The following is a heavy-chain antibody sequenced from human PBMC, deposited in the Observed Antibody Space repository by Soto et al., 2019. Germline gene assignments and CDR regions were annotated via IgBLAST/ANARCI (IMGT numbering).Heavy chain of an antibody. D-gene: IGHD6-13*01. V-gene: IGHV1-2*04. J-gene: IGHJ5*02. Sequence: QVQLVQSGAEVKKPGASVKVSCKASGYTFTGYYMLWVRQAPGQGLEWMGWINPNSGGTNYAQKFQGWVTMTRDTSISTAYMELSRLRSDDTAVYYCARALPPGSSSWYPGWFDPWGQGTLVTVSS. CDR2: INPNSGGT. CDR1: GYTFTGYY. CDR3: ARALPPGSSSWYPGWFDP.